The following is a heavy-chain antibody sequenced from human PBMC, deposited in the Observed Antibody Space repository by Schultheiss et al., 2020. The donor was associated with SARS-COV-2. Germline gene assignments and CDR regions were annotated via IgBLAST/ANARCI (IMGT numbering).Heavy chain of an antibody. V-gene: IGHV3-64*01. Sequence: GESLKISCAASGFTFSSYAMHWVRQAPGKGLEYVSAISSNGGSTYYASSVKGRFTISRDNSKNTLYLQMGSLRVEDTAVYYCARDGRIVVVPSRWGQGTLVTVSS. J-gene: IGHJ4*02. CDR2: ISSNGGST. D-gene: IGHD2-15*01. CDR1: GFTFSSYA. CDR3: ARDGRIVVVPSR.